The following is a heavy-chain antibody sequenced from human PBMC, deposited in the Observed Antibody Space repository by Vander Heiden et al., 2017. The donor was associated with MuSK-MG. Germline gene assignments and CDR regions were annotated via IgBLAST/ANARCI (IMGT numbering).Heavy chain of an antibody. CDR3: ARGMDGSVVVVAAFH. V-gene: IGHV3-30-3*01. Sequence: QVQLVESGGGVVQPGRSLRLSCAASGFTFSSYAMHWVRQAPGKGLEWVAVISYDGSNKYYADSVKGRFTISRDNSKNTLYLQMNRLRAEETAVYYCARGMDGSVVVVAAFHWGQGTLVTVSS. CDR2: ISYDGSNK. J-gene: IGHJ4*02. D-gene: IGHD2-15*01. CDR1: GFTFSSYA.